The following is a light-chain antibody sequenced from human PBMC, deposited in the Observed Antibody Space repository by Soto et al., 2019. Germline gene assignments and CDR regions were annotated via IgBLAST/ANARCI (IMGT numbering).Light chain of an antibody. CDR3: QQYGSSPPIT. J-gene: IGKJ5*01. V-gene: IGKV3-20*01. Sequence: EIFLTQSPGSLSLSQWEIATLSWRASQSVSSSYLAWYQQKPGQAPRLLIYGASSRATGIPDRFSGSGSGTDFTLTISRLEPEDFAVYYCQQYGSSPPITFGQGTRLEIK. CDR2: GAS. CDR1: QSVSSSY.